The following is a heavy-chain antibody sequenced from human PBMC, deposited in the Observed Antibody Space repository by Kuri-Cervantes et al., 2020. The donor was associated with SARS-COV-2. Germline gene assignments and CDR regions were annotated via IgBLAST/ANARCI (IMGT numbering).Heavy chain of an antibody. CDR3: VKGYCSSTSCYRGGY. Sequence: GESLKISCSAPGFTFSSYAMHWVRQAPEKGLEYVSAISSNGGSTYYADSVKGRFTISRDNSKNTLYLQMSSLRAEDTAVYYCVKGYCSSTSCYRGGYWGQGTLVTVSS. J-gene: IGHJ4*02. CDR1: GFTFSSYA. CDR2: ISSNGGST. V-gene: IGHV3-64D*08. D-gene: IGHD2-2*02.